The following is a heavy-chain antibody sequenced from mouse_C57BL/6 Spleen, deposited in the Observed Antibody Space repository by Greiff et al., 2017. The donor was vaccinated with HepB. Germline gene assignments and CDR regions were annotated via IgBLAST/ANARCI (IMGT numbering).Heavy chain of an antibody. CDR3: ARGQLEFDY. D-gene: IGHD4-1*02. CDR1: GFTFSDFY. J-gene: IGHJ2*01. Sequence: EVMLVESGGGLVQSGRSLRLSCATSGFTFSDFYMEWVRQAPGKGLEWIAASRNKANDYTTEYSASVKGRFIVSRDTSQSILYLQMNALRAEDTAIYYCARGQLEFDYWGQGTTLTVSS. V-gene: IGHV7-1*01. CDR2: SRNKANDYTT.